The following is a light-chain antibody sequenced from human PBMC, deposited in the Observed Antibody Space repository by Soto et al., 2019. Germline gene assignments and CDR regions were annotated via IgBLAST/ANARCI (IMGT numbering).Light chain of an antibody. CDR3: QQYNNWPPWT. CDR1: QYVGSR. Sequence: EIVLTQSPATLSSSPGETATLSCRASQYVGSRLAWYQHKPGQAPRLLIYGASSRATGIPDRFSGSGSGTEFTLTISSLQSEDFAVYYCQQYNNWPPWTFGQGTKVDIK. V-gene: IGKV3D-15*01. J-gene: IGKJ1*01. CDR2: GAS.